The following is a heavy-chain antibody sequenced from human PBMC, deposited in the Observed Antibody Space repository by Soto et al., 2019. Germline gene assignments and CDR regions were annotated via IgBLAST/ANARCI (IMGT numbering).Heavy chain of an antibody. CDR1: GGSISSYY. CDR3: ARQYPLDRFGELAHFDP. Sequence: SETLSLTCTVSGGSISSYYWSWIRQPPGKGLEWIGYIYYSGSTNYNPSLKSRVTISVDTSKNHFSLKLSSVTAADTAVYYCARQYPLDRFGELAHFDPWGQGTLVTVSS. V-gene: IGHV4-59*08. D-gene: IGHD3-10*01. CDR2: IYYSGST. J-gene: IGHJ5*02.